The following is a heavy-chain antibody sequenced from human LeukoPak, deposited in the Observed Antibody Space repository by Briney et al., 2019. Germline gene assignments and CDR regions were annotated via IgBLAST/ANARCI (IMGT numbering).Heavy chain of an antibody. V-gene: IGHV4-39*07. J-gene: IGHJ6*03. Sequence: PSETLSLTCTVSGGSISTSNYYWGWIRQPPGKGLEWIGNIFYSGSTYYSPSLRSRVTISLDTSRNQFSLKLNSVTAADTAVYYCAQGFTMIGNYYMDVWGKGTTVTVSS. CDR2: IFYSGST. CDR3: AQGFTMIGNYYMDV. CDR1: GGSISTSNYY. D-gene: IGHD3-22*01.